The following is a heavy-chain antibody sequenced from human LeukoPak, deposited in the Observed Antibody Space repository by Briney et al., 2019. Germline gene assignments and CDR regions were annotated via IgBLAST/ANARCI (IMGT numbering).Heavy chain of an antibody. CDR2: INPGGGST. CDR1: GYTFTSYY. V-gene: IGHV1-46*01. CDR3: AREMATTTSAFDY. J-gene: IGHJ4*02. Sequence: ASVKVSCKASGYTFTSYYMHWGRQAPGQGLEWTGIINPGGGSTSYAQKVQGRVTMTRDTSTSTVYMELSSLRSEDTAVYYCAREMATTTSAFDYWSQGTLVTVSS. D-gene: IGHD5-24*01.